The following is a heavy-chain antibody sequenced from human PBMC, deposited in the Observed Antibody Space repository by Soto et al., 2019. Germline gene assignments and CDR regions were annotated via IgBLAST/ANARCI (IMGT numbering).Heavy chain of an antibody. V-gene: IGHV1-69*01. Sequence: QVQLEQSGGEVKQPGSSVRVSCKTSGGTFSTYAINWVRQAPGQGLEWMGAIIPLFGTADYSQKFQGRVTITADESTSTAYTERSRPRFDDTAVYFCARPKGTDSSGYYYFDFWGQGTLVTVSS. CDR2: IIPLFGTA. J-gene: IGHJ4*02. D-gene: IGHD6-19*01. CDR3: ARPKGTDSSGYYYFDF. CDR1: GGTFSTYA.